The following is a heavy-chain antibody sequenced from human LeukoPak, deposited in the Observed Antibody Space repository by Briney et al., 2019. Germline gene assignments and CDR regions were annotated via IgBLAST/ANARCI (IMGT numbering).Heavy chain of an antibody. Sequence: PSQSPSLTCTLSGGSTNRYLWSWIREPPAKGLEWMGFVSYTGNTYYKSSLKSRITMSVDTSKSHFSLNLSSVTAAGTAVYYCARGPSFGSTSRFDLWGRGTLVTVSS. J-gene: IGHJ2*01. CDR3: ARGPSFGSTSRFDL. D-gene: IGHD6-13*01. V-gene: IGHV4-59*06. CDR2: VSYTGNT. CDR1: GGSTNRYL.